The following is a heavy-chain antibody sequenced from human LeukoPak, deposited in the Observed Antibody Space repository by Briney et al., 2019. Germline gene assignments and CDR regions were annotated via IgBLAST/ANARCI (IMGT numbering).Heavy chain of an antibody. Sequence: GGSLRLSCAASEFTFSSYSMNWVRQAPGKGLEWVSSISSSSSYIYYADSVKGRFTISRDNAKNSLYLQMNSLRAEDTAVYYCARDGTRYYDSSGYYSPYFDYWGQGTLVTVSS. CDR3: ARDGTRYYDSSGYYSPYFDY. D-gene: IGHD3-22*01. V-gene: IGHV3-21*01. CDR1: EFTFSSYS. J-gene: IGHJ4*02. CDR2: ISSSSSYI.